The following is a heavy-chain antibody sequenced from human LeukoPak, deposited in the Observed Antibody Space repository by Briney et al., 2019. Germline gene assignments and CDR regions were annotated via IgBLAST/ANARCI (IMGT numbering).Heavy chain of an antibody. V-gene: IGHV3-30*18. CDR1: GFTFSSYG. D-gene: IGHD2-2*01. Sequence: GGSLRLSCAASGFTFSSYGMHWVRQAPGKGLEWVAVISYDGSNKYYADSVKGRFTISRDNSKNTLYLQMNSLRAEDTAVYYCAKQYCSSTSCPDLYYYYYYMDVWGKGTTVTISS. CDR3: AKQYCSSTSCPDLYYYYYYMDV. CDR2: ISYDGSNK. J-gene: IGHJ6*03.